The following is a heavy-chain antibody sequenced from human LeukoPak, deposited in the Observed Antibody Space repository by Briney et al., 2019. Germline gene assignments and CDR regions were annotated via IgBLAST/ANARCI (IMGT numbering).Heavy chain of an antibody. CDR2: INHSGST. V-gene: IGHV4-34*01. D-gene: IGHD2/OR15-2a*01. Sequence: PSETLSLTCAVYGGSFSGYYWSWIRQSPGKGLEWIGEINHSGSTNYNPSLKSRVTISVDTSKNQFSLKLSSVTAADTAVYYCAKDWAALVLLWYFDYWGQGTLVTVSS. CDR1: GGSFSGYY. CDR3: AKDWAALVLLWYFDY. J-gene: IGHJ4*02.